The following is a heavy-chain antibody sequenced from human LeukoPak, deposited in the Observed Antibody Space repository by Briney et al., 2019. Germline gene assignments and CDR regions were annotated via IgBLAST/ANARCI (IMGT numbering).Heavy chain of an antibody. D-gene: IGHD5-18*01. Sequence: PSETLSLTCTVSGGSISSSSAYWSWIRQPPGKGLEWIGSIYYSKNTYYNPSLKSRVTISADTSKNQFSLRLDSVSAADTAVYYCASTRGFSYGYFDHWGQGSLVTVSS. CDR2: IYYSKNT. J-gene: IGHJ4*02. CDR3: ASTRGFSYGYFDH. V-gene: IGHV4-39*01. CDR1: GGSISSSSAY.